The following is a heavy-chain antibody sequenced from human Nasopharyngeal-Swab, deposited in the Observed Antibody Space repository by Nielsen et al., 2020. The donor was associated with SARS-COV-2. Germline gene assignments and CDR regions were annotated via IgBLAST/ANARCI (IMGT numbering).Heavy chain of an antibody. Sequence: GESLKISCVASGFTLSDHSIDWVRQTPVKGLEWLARIRDNRNSDTTEYAASVIGRFTISRDHSKNSAYLQMNSLKTEDAAIYYCVRRALANKSSDYWGQGTLVTVFS. CDR3: VRRALANKSSDY. CDR2: IRDNRNSDTT. J-gene: IGHJ4*02. CDR1: GFTLSDHS. V-gene: IGHV3-72*01.